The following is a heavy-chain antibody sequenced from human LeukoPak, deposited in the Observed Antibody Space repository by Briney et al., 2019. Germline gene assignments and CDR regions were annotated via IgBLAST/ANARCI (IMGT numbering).Heavy chain of an antibody. J-gene: IGHJ5*01. CDR1: GYTLTELP. D-gene: IGHD2-15*01. CDR3: ATNLNSGWYGS. V-gene: IGHV1-24*01. Sequence: ASVKVSCKVSGYTLTELPMHWVRQAPGKGLEWMGGFDPEDVETIYAQKFQGRVTMTEDTATDTAYMELSSLRSEDTAVYYCATNLNSGWYGSWGQGTLVTVSS. CDR2: FDPEDVET.